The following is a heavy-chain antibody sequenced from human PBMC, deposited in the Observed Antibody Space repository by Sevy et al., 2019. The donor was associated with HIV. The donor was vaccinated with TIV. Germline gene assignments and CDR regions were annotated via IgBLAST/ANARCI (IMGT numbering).Heavy chain of an antibody. V-gene: IGHV4-31*03. J-gene: IGHJ3*02. Sequence: SETPSLTCTVSGGSISSGDYYWSWIRQRPGKGLEWIGYIFYSGSTYYNPSLKSRVTISIDTSKNQFSLKLSSVTAADTAVYYCARDRGAMITFGGVKGAFDIWGQGTMVTVSS. CDR1: GGSISSGDYY. D-gene: IGHD3-16*01. CDR2: IFYSGST. CDR3: ARDRGAMITFGGVKGAFDI.